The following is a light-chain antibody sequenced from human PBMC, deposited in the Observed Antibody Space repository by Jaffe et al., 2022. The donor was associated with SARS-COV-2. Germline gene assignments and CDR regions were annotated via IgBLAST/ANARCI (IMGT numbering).Light chain of an antibody. V-gene: IGLV3-1*01. Sequence: SYDLTQSPSVSVTPGQTAILSCSGDRLGRKYVSWYQQRPGQSPILVIYQDNNRPSGIPERFSGSNSGNTATLTISEIQGMDEADYFCQTWDNGAPFVIFGGGTKLTVL. CDR3: QTWDNGAPFVI. CDR1: RLGRKY. CDR2: QDN. J-gene: IGLJ2*01.